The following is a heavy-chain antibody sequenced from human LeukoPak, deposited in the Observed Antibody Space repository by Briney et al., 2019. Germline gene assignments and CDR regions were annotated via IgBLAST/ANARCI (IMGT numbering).Heavy chain of an antibody. Sequence: ASVKVSCKASGYTFSAFYIHWVRQAPGRGLEWMGWINPNSGGTNYAQKFQGRVTMTRDKSSNTAYMELSSLTSDDTAVFYCARVFSNYANTAEYFQHWGQGTLVTVFS. D-gene: IGHD4-11*01. CDR1: GYTFSAFY. CDR2: INPNSGGT. V-gene: IGHV1-2*02. J-gene: IGHJ1*01. CDR3: ARVFSNYANTAEYFQH.